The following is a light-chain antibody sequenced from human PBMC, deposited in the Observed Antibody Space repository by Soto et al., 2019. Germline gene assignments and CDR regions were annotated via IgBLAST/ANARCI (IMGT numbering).Light chain of an antibody. CDR3: QQYGSAPYA. J-gene: IGKJ2*01. CDR1: QSVRRTY. V-gene: IGKV3-20*01. Sequence: EIVLTQSPGTLSLSPGEGALLSCSASQSVRRTYIGWYHQKPGQAPRLIIYGTFSRAAGVPDRFSGGLPGTDFTRPISRLEPEDFGVYYCQQYGSAPYAVGQGTKLE. CDR2: GTF.